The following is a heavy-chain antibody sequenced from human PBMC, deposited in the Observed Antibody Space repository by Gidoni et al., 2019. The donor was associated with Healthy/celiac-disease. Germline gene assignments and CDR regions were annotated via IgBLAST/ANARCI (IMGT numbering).Heavy chain of an antibody. CDR1: GYTFTSYG. D-gene: IGHD5-18*01. CDR2: ISAYNGNT. Sequence: QVQLVQSGAEVKKPGASVKVSCKASGYTFTSYGISGVRQAPGQGLEWMGWISAYNGNTNYAQKLQGRVTMTTDTSTSTAYMELRSLRSDDTAVYYCARDSRYGDYYYYGMDVWGQGTTVTVSS. CDR3: ARDSRYGDYYYYGMDV. J-gene: IGHJ6*02. V-gene: IGHV1-18*01.